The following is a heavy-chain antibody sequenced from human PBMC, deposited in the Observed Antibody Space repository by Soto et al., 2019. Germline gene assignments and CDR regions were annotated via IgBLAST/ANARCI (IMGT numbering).Heavy chain of an antibody. J-gene: IGHJ6*02. CDR2: ISSSGGAI. Sequence: EVQLVESGGDLVQPGGSLRLSCAASGFIFSDYTMTWVRQAPGRGLEFVSHISSSGGAIFYAESVKGLFTVSRDNAKNSLYLQMNSLRDEDTAVYFCARDHGGSTWFVGVYYFVGMDVWGQGTAVTVSS. CDR1: GFIFSDYT. D-gene: IGHD6-13*01. V-gene: IGHV3-48*02. CDR3: ARDHGGSTWFVGVYYFVGMDV.